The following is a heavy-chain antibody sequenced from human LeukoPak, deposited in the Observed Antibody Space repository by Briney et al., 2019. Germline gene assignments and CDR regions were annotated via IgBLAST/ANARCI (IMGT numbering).Heavy chain of an antibody. CDR3: ARGFYDFWSGSQPFDY. J-gene: IGHJ4*02. V-gene: IGHV3-30*04. Sequence: GGSLRLSCVASGFTFSSYAMHWVRQAPGKGLEWVAVTPYDGRNKYYADSVKGRFTISRDNTRNTLYLQMNSLRVEDTAVYYCARGFYDFWSGSQPFDYWGQGTLVTVSS. CDR2: TPYDGRNK. D-gene: IGHD3-3*01. CDR1: GFTFSSYA.